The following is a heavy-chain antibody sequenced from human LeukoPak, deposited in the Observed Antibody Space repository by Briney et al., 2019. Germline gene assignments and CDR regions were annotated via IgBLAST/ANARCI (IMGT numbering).Heavy chain of an antibody. Sequence: PGGSLRLSCAASGFTFSNAWMSWVRQAPGKGLEWVGRIKSKTDGGTTDYAAPVKGRFTISRDDSKNTLYLQMNSLKTEDTAVYYCTTDPAYCGGDCYPNDYWGQGTLDTVSS. CDR1: GFTFSNAW. CDR2: IKSKTDGGTT. J-gene: IGHJ4*02. V-gene: IGHV3-15*01. D-gene: IGHD2-21*02. CDR3: TTDPAYCGGDCYPNDY.